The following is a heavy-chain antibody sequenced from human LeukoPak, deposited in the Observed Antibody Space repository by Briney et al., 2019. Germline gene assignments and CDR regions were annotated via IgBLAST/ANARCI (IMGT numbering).Heavy chain of an antibody. CDR1: GFTFSSYS. V-gene: IGHV3-21*01. CDR2: ISSSSSYI. Sequence: GGSLRLSCAASGFTFSSYSMNWVRQAPGKGLEWVSSISSSSSYIYYADSVKGRFTISRDNAKNSLYLQMNSLRAEDTAVYYCVLTSHLSSSPGIYWGQGTLVTVSS. J-gene: IGHJ4*02. D-gene: IGHD6-13*01. CDR3: VLTSHLSSSPGIY.